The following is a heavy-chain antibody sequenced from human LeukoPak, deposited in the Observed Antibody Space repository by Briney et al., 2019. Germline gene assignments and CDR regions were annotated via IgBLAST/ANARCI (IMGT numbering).Heavy chain of an antibody. D-gene: IGHD3-22*01. CDR2: IYYSGST. CDR3: ARGRNYYYDSSGLNY. CDR1: GGSISSSSYY. Sequence: SETLSLTCTVSGGSISSSSYYWGWIRQPPGKGLEWIGSIYYSGSTYYNPSLKSRVTISVDRSKNQFSLKLSSVTAADTAVYYCARGRNYYYDSSGLNYWGQGTLVTVSS. V-gene: IGHV4-39*07. J-gene: IGHJ4*02.